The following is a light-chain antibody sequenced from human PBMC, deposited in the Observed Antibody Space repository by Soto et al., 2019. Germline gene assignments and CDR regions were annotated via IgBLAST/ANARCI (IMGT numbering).Light chain of an antibody. V-gene: IGKV1-5*03. Sequence: DIQMTQSPSTLSASIGERVTITCRASQSIGSELAWYQQKPGKAPKLLIYNASSLESGVPSTCSGSGSGTEFSLTVSSLQHDDFATYYCLQYLTYPLTFGGGTKVEIK. CDR3: LQYLTYPLT. J-gene: IGKJ4*01. CDR1: QSIGSE. CDR2: NAS.